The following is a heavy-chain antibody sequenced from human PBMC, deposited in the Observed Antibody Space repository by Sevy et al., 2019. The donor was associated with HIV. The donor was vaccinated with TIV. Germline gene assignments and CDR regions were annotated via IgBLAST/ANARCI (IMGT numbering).Heavy chain of an antibody. D-gene: IGHD3-10*01. Sequence: SETLSLTCTVSGFSISSDYYWGWIRQPPGKGLEWIGSIYDGGSTYYNPSLKSRVTISIDTSKNQFSLKLSSVTAADTAGYYCARDYYGSGSYYDFVYWGQGTLVTVSS. CDR3: ARDYYGSGSYYDFVY. J-gene: IGHJ4*02. CDR1: GFSISSDYY. CDR2: IYDGGST. V-gene: IGHV4-38-2*02.